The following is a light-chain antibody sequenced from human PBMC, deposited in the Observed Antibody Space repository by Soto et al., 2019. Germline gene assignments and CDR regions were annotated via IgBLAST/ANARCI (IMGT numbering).Light chain of an antibody. CDR1: RSDVGGYNY. V-gene: IGLV2-14*01. J-gene: IGLJ2*01. CDR2: DVS. CDR3: SSYPSSSTLVV. Sequence: QSALTQPASVSGSPGQSITISCTGTRSDVGGYNYVSWYQQHPGKAPKLMIYDVSNRPSGVSNRFSGSKSGNTASLTISGLQAEDEADYYCSSYPSSSTLVVFGGGTQLTVL.